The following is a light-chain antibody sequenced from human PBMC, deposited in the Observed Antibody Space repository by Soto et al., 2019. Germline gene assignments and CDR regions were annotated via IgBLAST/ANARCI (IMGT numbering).Light chain of an antibody. CDR1: SSDVGGSNF. CDR3: VSFTSSTTYV. CDR2: DVA. V-gene: IGLV2-14*03. Sequence: QSVLTQPASVSASPGRSITISCTGTSSDVGGSNFVSWYQQHPGKPPKLIIYDVATRPSGVSNRFSGSKSGSTASLIISRLQTEDEADYYCVSFTSSTTYVFGSGTKLTVL. J-gene: IGLJ1*01.